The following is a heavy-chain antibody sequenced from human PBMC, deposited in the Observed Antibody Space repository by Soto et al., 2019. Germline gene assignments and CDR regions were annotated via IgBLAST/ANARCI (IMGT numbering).Heavy chain of an antibody. CDR3: TIIPHGMDV. V-gene: IGHV3-30*03. J-gene: IGHJ6*02. CDR2: TSNDGSRR. CDR1: GFTIRNFE. Sequence: QVQLVESRGGVVQPGRSLRLSCAASGFTIRNFEMHWVRQAPGKGLEWVAFTSNDGSRRYYADSVKGRFTSSRDSSKNTLYLQMNSRRIEDTAVYYCTIIPHGMDVWGQGTTVTVSS.